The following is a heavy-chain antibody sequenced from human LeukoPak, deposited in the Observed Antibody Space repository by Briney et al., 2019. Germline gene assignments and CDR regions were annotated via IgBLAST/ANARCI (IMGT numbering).Heavy chain of an antibody. Sequence: GGSLRLSCAASGFPFSSYAMSWVRQAPGEGLEWVSGISGSGITTYYADSVKGRFTISRDKSSNRLYLQMNSLRAEDTALYYCARGGDYYDSSGYYYYYYYYMDVWGKGTTVTVSS. CDR1: GFPFSSYA. CDR2: ISGSGITT. CDR3: ARGGDYYDSSGYYYYYYYYMDV. D-gene: IGHD3-22*01. J-gene: IGHJ6*03. V-gene: IGHV3-23*01.